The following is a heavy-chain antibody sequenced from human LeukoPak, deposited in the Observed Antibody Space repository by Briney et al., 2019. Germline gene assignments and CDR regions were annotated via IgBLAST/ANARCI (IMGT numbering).Heavy chain of an antibody. CDR2: IKQDESEK. Sequence: GGSLRLSCAASGFTFSSYWMSWVRQAPGKGLEWVANIKQDESEKYYVDSVKGRFTISRDNAKNSLYLQMNSLRAEDTALYYCARGDPSYYDSRGFDYWGQGTLVTVSS. D-gene: IGHD3-22*01. CDR1: GFTFSSYW. CDR3: ARGDPSYYDSRGFDY. V-gene: IGHV3-7*01. J-gene: IGHJ4*02.